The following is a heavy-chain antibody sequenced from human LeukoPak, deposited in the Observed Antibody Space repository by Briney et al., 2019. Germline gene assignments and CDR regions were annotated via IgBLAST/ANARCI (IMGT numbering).Heavy chain of an antibody. CDR3: ARAGYYRFDY. V-gene: IGHV3-74*01. D-gene: IGHD2/OR15-2a*01. J-gene: IGHJ4*02. CDR1: GFTVSDYW. Sequence: GGSLRLSCAASGFTVSDYWIHWVRQVPGKGLVWVSRINTDGSYTNYADSMRGRFIISRDNAKNKVYLQMNSLRDEDTAVYYCARAGYYRFDYWGQGTLVTVSS. CDR2: INTDGSYT.